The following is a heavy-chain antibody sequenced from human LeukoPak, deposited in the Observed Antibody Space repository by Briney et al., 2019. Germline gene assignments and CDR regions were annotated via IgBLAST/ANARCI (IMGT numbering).Heavy chain of an antibody. CDR3: AKDYYDSSGLLDY. J-gene: IGHJ4*02. CDR2: ISYDGSNK. CDR1: GFTFSSYG. Sequence: GGSLRLSCAASGFTFSSYGMHWVRQAPGKGLEWVAVISYDGSNKYYADSVKGRFTISRDNSKNTLHLQMNSQRAEDTAVYYCAKDYYDSSGLLDYWGQGTLVTVSS. V-gene: IGHV3-30*18. D-gene: IGHD3-22*01.